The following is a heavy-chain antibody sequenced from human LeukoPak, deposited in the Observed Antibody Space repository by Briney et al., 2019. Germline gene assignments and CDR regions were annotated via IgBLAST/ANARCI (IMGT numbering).Heavy chain of an antibody. CDR1: GGTFSSYA. V-gene: IGHV7-4-1*02. Sequence: ASVKVSCKASGGTFSSYAISWVRQAPGQGLEWIQAVTGRFVISLDTSVSTAYLQISSLKAEDTAVYYCARDLYGDYYFDYWGQGTLVTVSS. CDR3: ARDLYGDYYFDY. J-gene: IGHJ4*02. D-gene: IGHD4-17*01.